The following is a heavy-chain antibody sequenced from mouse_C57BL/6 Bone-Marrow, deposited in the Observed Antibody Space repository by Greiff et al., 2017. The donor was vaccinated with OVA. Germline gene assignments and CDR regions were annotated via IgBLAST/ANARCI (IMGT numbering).Heavy chain of an antibody. CDR3: AREGFYSNYEGRAY. D-gene: IGHD2-5*01. Sequence: EVHLVESGGGLVKPGGSLKLSCAASGFTFSSYAMSWVRQTPEKRLEWVATISDGGSYTYYPDNVKGRFTISRDNAKNNLYLQMSHLKSEDTAMYYGAREGFYSNYEGRAYWGQGTLVTVSA. CDR1: GFTFSSYA. CDR2: ISDGGSYT. V-gene: IGHV5-4*01. J-gene: IGHJ3*01.